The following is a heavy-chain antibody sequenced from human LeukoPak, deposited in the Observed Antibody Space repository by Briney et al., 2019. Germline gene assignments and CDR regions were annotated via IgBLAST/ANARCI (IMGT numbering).Heavy chain of an antibody. D-gene: IGHD6-19*01. CDR1: GGSFSGYY. Sequence: SETLSLTCAVYGGSFSGYYWSWIRQPPGKGLEWIGEINHSGSTNYNPSLKSRVTISVDTSKNQFSLKLSSVTAADTAVYYCARAYSSGWYLVFDYWGQGTLVTVSS. CDR2: INHSGST. V-gene: IGHV4-34*01. J-gene: IGHJ4*02. CDR3: ARAYSSGWYLVFDY.